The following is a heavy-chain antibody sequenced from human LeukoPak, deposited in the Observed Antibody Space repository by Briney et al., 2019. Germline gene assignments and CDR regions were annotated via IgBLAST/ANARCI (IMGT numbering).Heavy chain of an antibody. Sequence: GSLRLSCVVSGFTLSSRWMMWVRQAPGKGLEWMTNINRDGSGKNYVDSVKGRFTITRDNAENSLYLQMNSLKVEDTAIYYCATYDSWSGYNIAYWGQGTLVTVSS. CDR3: ATYDSWSGYNIAY. D-gene: IGHD3-3*01. V-gene: IGHV3-7*03. CDR1: GFTLSSRW. CDR2: INRDGSGK. J-gene: IGHJ4*02.